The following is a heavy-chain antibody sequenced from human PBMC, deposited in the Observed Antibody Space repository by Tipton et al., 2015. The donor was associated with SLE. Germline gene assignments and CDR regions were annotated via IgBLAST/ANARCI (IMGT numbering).Heavy chain of an antibody. J-gene: IGHJ4*02. CDR3: ARGGGSYYDY. V-gene: IGHV4-31*03. Sequence: TLSLTCTVSGDSISSGGYSWGWIRQHPGKGLEWIGYMYNSGTYYNPSLKSRVTISVDTSKNQFSLKLSSVTAADTAVYYCARGGGSYYDYWGQGTLVTVSS. CDR2: MYNSGT. CDR1: GDSISSGGYS. D-gene: IGHD1-26*01.